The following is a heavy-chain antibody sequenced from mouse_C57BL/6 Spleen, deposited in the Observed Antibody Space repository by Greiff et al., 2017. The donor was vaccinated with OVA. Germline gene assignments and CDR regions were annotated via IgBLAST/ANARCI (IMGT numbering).Heavy chain of an antibody. CDR1: GYTFTDYY. J-gene: IGHJ3*01. Sequence: LQQSGAELVRPGASVKLSCKASGYTFTDYYINWVKQRPGQGLEWIARIYPGSGNTYYNEKFKGKATLTAEKSSSTAYMQLSSLTSEDSAVYFCARGGLYGFAYWGQGTLVTVAA. CDR2: IYPGSGNT. V-gene: IGHV1-76*01. CDR3: ARGGLYGFAY. D-gene: IGHD2-12*01.